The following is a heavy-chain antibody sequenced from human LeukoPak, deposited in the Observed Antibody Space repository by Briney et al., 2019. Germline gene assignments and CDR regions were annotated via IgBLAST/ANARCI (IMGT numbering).Heavy chain of an antibody. CDR3: ARRPNYYYDSSGYGY. D-gene: IGHD3-22*01. V-gene: IGHV3-21*01. J-gene: IGHJ4*02. Sequence: GGSLRLSCAASGFTFSSYSMNWARQAPGKGLEWVSSISSSSSYIYYADSVKGRFTISRDNAKNSLYLQMNSLRAEDTAVYYCARRPNYYYDSSGYGYWGQGTLVTVSS. CDR1: GFTFSSYS. CDR2: ISSSSSYI.